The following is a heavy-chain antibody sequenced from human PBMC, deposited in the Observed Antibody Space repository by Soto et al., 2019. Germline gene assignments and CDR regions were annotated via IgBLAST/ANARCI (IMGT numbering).Heavy chain of an antibody. D-gene: IGHD1-26*01. V-gene: IGHV4-39*01. CDR3: ARQIVGATGGWYFDY. Sequence: PSETLSLTCTVSGGSISSSSYYWGWIRQPPGKGLEWIGSIYYSGSTYYNPSLKSRVTISVDTSKNQFSLKLSSVTAADTAVYYCARQIVGATGGWYFDYWGQGTLVTSPQ. J-gene: IGHJ4*02. CDR2: IYYSGST. CDR1: GGSISSSSYY.